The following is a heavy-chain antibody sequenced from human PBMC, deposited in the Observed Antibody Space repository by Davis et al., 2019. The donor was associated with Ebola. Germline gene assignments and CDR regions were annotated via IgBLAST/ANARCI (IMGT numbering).Heavy chain of an antibody. V-gene: IGHV1-69*04. Sequence: SVKVSCKASGGTFSSYAISWVRQAPGQGLEWMGRFIPILGIANYAQKFQGRVTITADKSTSTAYMELSSLRSEDTAVYYCAREGDIVVVPAARNWFDPWGQGTLVTVSS. CDR2: FIPILGIA. D-gene: IGHD2-2*01. CDR3: AREGDIVVVPAARNWFDP. J-gene: IGHJ5*02. CDR1: GGTFSSYA.